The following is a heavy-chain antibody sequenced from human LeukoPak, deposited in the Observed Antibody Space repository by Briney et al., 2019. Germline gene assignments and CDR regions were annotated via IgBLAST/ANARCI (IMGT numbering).Heavy chain of an antibody. V-gene: IGHV4-38-2*02. D-gene: IGHD6-13*01. CDR2: IYHSGST. Sequence: PSETLSLTCTVSGYSISSDYYWGWIRQPPGKGLEWIGSIYHSGSTYYKPSLKSRVTISVDTSKNQFSLRLRSVTAADTAVYYCARSYSSSWYEFDYWGLGTLVTVSS. CDR3: ARSYSSSWYEFDY. J-gene: IGHJ4*02. CDR1: GYSISSDYY.